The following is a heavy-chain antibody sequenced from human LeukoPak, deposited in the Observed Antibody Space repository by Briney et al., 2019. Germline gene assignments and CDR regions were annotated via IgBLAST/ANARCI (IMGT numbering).Heavy chain of an antibody. V-gene: IGHV3-21*01. CDR1: AFTFSIHS. Sequence: GGSLRLSCAASAFTFSIHSMNWVRQAPRKLLGWVSSISRSSSYIYYADSVKGRFTISRDNAKNSLYLQMNSLRAEDTAVYYCARLRGYSYGSDFDYWGQGTLVTVSS. J-gene: IGHJ4*02. CDR3: ARLRGYSYGSDFDY. CDR2: ISRSSSYI. D-gene: IGHD5-18*01.